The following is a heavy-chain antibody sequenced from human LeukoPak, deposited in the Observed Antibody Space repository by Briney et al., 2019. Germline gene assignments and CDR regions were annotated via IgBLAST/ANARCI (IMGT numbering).Heavy chain of an antibody. CDR2: INHSGST. CDR1: GGSFSGYY. V-gene: IGHV4-34*01. Sequence: NPSETLSLTCAVYGGSFSGYYWSWIRQPPGKGLEWIGEINHSGSTNHNPSLKSRVTISIDTSKNQFSLKLRSVTAADTAVYYCARPIDCSATTCSSPFDYWGQGSLVTVSA. CDR3: ARPIDCSATTCSSPFDY. J-gene: IGHJ4*02. D-gene: IGHD2-2*01.